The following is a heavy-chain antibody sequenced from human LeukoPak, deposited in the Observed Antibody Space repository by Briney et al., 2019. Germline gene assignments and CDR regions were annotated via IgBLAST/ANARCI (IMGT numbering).Heavy chain of an antibody. D-gene: IGHD4-17*01. V-gene: IGHV3-23*01. J-gene: IGHJ3*02. CDR2: ISGAGGTT. CDR3: ARDPNGDYIGAFEI. CDR1: GFTFTTYA. Sequence: GGSLRLSCAASGFTFTTYAMSWVRQAPGKGLEWVSAISGAGGTTLYADSVKGRFTISRDNSKNTLYLQMSSLRAEDTAVYYCARDPNGDYIGAFEIWGQGTMVTVSS.